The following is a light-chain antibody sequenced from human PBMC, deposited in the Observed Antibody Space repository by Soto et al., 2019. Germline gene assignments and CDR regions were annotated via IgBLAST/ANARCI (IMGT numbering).Light chain of an antibody. CDR3: QQYGRYRT. CDR2: QAF. J-gene: IGKJ1*01. V-gene: IGKV1-5*03. Sequence: DIRMTQSPSTLSASVGDRVTITCRASQGINTWLAWSQHKPGKAPNLLIYQAFSLESGVPSRFSGSGSGTEFSLTISSLQPNDVATYYCQQYGRYRTFGQGTKVEIK. CDR1: QGINTW.